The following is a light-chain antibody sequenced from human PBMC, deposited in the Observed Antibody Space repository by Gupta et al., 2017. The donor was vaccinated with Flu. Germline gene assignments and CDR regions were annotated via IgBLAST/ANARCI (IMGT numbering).Light chain of an antibody. CDR2: DAS. V-gene: IGKV3-11*01. CDR1: QSVSSY. J-gene: IGKJ2*01. CDR3: QQRSNCLYI. Sequence: EIVLTQSPATLSLSPGERSTLSCRASQSVSSYLAWYQQKPGQAPRLLIYDASNRATGIPARFSGSGSGTDFTLTISSLEPEDFAVYYCQQRSNCLYIFGQGTKMDIK.